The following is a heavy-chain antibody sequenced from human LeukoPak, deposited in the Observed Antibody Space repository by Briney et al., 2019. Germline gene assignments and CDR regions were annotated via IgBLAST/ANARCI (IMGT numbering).Heavy chain of an antibody. CDR3: TRGQDGYDDY. CDR1: GGSISGYY. V-gene: IGHV4-4*07. Sequence: SETLSLTCTVPGGSISGYYWNWIRQPAARGLEWIGRIYVSESTNYNPSLKRRVTMSVDTSKNQFSLKMSSVTAADTAVYYCTRGQDGYDDYWGQGTLVTVSS. CDR2: IYVSEST. J-gene: IGHJ4*02. D-gene: IGHD5-24*01.